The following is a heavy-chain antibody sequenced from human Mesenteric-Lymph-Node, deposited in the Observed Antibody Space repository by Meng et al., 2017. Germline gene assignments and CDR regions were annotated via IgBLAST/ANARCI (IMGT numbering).Heavy chain of an antibody. Sequence: SGGGVKEPGASLKGSCKASGSTLTSYDINWVRQATGQGLEWMGWMSPNNDNAHYAQKFQGRVTMTRNTSISTVYMEFSSLRSEDTAVYYCARGVDAGVDYWGQGTLVTVSS. CDR3: ARGVDAGVDY. V-gene: IGHV1-8*01. J-gene: IGHJ4*02. CDR2: MSPNNDNA. CDR1: GSTLTSYD. D-gene: IGHD1-26*01.